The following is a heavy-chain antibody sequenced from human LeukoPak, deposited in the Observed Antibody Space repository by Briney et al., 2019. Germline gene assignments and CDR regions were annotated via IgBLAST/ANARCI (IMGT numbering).Heavy chain of an antibody. V-gene: IGHV3-11*01. CDR2: ISSSGSTI. J-gene: IGHJ6*02. D-gene: IGHD4-17*01. CDR1: GFTFSDYY. CDR3: ARWMGDYDYYYYGMDV. Sequence: GGSLRLSCAASGFTFSDYYMSWIRQAPGKGLEWVSYISSSGSTIYYADSVKGRFTISRDNAKNSLYLQMNSLRAEDTAVYYCARWMGDYDYYYYGMDVWGQGTTVTVSS.